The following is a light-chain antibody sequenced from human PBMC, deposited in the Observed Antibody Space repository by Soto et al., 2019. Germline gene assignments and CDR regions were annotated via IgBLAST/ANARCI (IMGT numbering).Light chain of an antibody. CDR1: QSIGTY. Sequence: DIQMTQSPSSLYASVGDRVTITWRASQSIGTYLNWYQQHPGKAPRLLIFAASSLQSAVPSRFSGSGSGTDFTLTIINLQPEDFATYFCQHSYTIPETFGQGAKVDIK. CDR3: QHSYTIPET. CDR2: AAS. V-gene: IGKV1-39*01. J-gene: IGKJ1*01.